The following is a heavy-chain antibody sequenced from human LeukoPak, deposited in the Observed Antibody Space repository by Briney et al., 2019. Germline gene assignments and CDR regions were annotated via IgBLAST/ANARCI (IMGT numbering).Heavy chain of an antibody. Sequence: GGSLRLSCAASGFIFDDYGMNWVRQAPGKGLEWVSGISYNSDTIAYADSVKGRFTISRDNAKNSLYLQMNSLRAEDTALYYCAKDYCGGDCYSGWYFDLWGRGTLVTVSS. J-gene: IGHJ2*01. V-gene: IGHV3-9*01. CDR2: ISYNSDTI. CDR1: GFIFDDYG. D-gene: IGHD2-21*02. CDR3: AKDYCGGDCYSGWYFDL.